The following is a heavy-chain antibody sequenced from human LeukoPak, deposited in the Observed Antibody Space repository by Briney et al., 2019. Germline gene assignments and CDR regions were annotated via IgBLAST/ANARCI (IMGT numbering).Heavy chain of an antibody. Sequence: ASVKVSCKASGYTFTGYYKHWVRQATGQGLEWMGWINPNSGGTYYAQKFQGRVTMTRDTSISTAYMELSRLRSDDTAVYYCARDRHVVVTAIHLYYFDYWGQGTLVTVSS. D-gene: IGHD2-21*02. V-gene: IGHV1-2*02. CDR2: INPNSGGT. CDR3: ARDRHVVVTAIHLYYFDY. CDR1: GYTFTGYY. J-gene: IGHJ4*02.